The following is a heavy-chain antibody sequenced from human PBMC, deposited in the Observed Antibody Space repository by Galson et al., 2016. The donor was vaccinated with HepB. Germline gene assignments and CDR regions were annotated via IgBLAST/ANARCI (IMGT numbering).Heavy chain of an antibody. CDR3: ARGLAGHGAPF. D-gene: IGHD1-14*01. J-gene: IGHJ4*02. Sequence: SLRLSCAASGFIFSSYALHWVRQAPGKGLEWVALLSYDGSNKFFADSVKGRFTISRDNSKNMLYLQMNSLRAEDTGIYYCARGLAGHGAPFWGQGTLVTVSS. CDR1: GFIFSSYA. CDR2: LSYDGSNK. V-gene: IGHV3-30-3*01.